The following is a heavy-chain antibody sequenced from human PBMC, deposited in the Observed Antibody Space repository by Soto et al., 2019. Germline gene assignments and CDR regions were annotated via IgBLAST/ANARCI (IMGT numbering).Heavy chain of an antibody. J-gene: IGHJ6*03. Sequence: SVKVSCKASGFTFTSSAMQWVRQARGQRLEWIGWIVVGSGNTNYAQKFQERVTITRDMSTSTAYMELSSLRSEDTAVYYCAAILYYYGSGSYVPYYYYMDVWGEGTTVTVSS. D-gene: IGHD3-10*01. CDR2: IVVGSGNT. CDR1: GFTFTSSA. CDR3: AAILYYYGSGSYVPYYYYMDV. V-gene: IGHV1-58*02.